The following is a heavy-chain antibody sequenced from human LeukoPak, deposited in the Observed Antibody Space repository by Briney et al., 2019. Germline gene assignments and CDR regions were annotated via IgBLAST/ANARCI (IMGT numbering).Heavy chain of an antibody. V-gene: IGHV3-23*01. J-gene: IGHJ4*01. CDR3: AKGGGLSGWYDFAY. D-gene: IGHD6-19*01. CDR2: ISGSIGTT. CDR1: RFTLSSYP. Sequence: GGSLLLSCASPRFTLSSYPMSSVRQARGKGLEWDPVISGSIGTTSYADTVRGRSTISRANSKNTLNLKMNSLRAEDRAVYYGAKGGGLSGWYDFAYSSERTLVTV.